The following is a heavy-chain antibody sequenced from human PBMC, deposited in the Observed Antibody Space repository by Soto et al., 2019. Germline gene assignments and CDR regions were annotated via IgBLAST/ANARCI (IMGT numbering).Heavy chain of an antibody. Sequence: EVQLVESGGGLVKPGGSLRLSCAASGFTFSSYSMNWVRQAPGKGLEWVSIISSSSSYIYYADSLKGRFTISRDNAKNSLSLQMNSLRAEDTAVYYCARAGYSLFHWFDPWVQVTLVTVSS. V-gene: IGHV3-21*06. J-gene: IGHJ5*02. D-gene: IGHD5-18*01. CDR3: ARAGYSLFHWFDP. CDR1: GFTFSSYS. CDR2: ISSSSSYI.